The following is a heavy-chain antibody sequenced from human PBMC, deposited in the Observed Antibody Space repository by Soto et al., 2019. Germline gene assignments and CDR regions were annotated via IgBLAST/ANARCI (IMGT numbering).Heavy chain of an antibody. V-gene: IGHV1-69*01. CDR3: ARSQGSSTSLEIYYYCYYGMDV. CDR2: IIPIPGTA. D-gene: IGHD2-2*01. J-gene: IGHJ6*02. CDR1: GGTFGSYA. Sequence: QVQLVQSGAEVKKPGSSVKVSCKASGGTFGSYAISWVRQAPGQGLEWMGGIIPIPGTANYAQKFQGRVTIGADESTSTAYMELSSLRSEDTAVYYCARSQGSSTSLEIYYYCYYGMDVWGQGTTVTVSS.